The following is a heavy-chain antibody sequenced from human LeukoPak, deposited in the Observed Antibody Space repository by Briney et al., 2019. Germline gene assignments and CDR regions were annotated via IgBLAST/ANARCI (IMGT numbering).Heavy chain of an antibody. D-gene: IGHD3-10*01. Sequence: SETLSLTCSVSDGSISSGYFYWAWLPQPPGNGPEWIGSIYYSGTTYANPSLKSRVTISVDTSKNQLSLKLRSVTAANTAVYYCARQPKSCAPGIFITGKACWFDPWGQGTLVTVSP. CDR1: DGSISSGYFY. CDR2: IYYSGTT. V-gene: IGHV4-39*01. J-gene: IGHJ5*02. CDR3: ARQPKSCAPGIFITGKACWFDP.